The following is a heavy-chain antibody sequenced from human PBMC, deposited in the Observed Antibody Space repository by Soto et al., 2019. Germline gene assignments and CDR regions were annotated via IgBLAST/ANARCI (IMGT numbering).Heavy chain of an antibody. J-gene: IGHJ5*02. V-gene: IGHV4-59*01. CDR1: GGSISSYY. CDR3: AGESAGSGKNTWFDP. D-gene: IGHD3-10*01. CDR2: IYYTGST. Sequence: QVPLQESGPRLVKPSETLSLTCTVSGGSISSYYWSWVRQPPGKGLEWIGYIYYTGSTYYNPSLKSRVTMSIDTSSNQLLLELNSVTAADTAVYYCAGESAGSGKNTWFDPWGQGTLVTVSS.